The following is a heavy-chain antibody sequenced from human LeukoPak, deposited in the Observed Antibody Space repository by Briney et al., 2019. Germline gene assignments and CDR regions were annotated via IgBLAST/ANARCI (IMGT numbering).Heavy chain of an antibody. CDR2: IYNDGTT. J-gene: IGHJ4*02. V-gene: IGHV3-66*01. Sequence: GGSLRLSCAVSGFTVHNNYMNWVRQAPGKGLEWVSVIYNDGTTYYTDSVKGRFTISRDNAKNSLYLQMNSLRAEDTAVYYCARYSYGIEDFDYWGQGTLVTVSS. D-gene: IGHD5-18*01. CDR1: GFTVHNNY. CDR3: ARYSYGIEDFDY.